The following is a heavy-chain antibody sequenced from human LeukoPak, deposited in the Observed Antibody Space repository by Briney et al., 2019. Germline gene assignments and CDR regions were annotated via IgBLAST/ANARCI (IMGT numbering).Heavy chain of an antibody. J-gene: IGHJ6*03. CDR2: ISGSGGST. CDR3: AVHGVDTSYYYYYMDV. Sequence: GGSLRLSCAASGFTFSSYGMSWVRQAPGKGLEWVSAISGSGGSTYYADSVKGRFTISRDNSKNTLYLQMNSLRAEDTAVYYCAVHGVDTSYYYYYMDVWGKGTTVTVSS. CDR1: GFTFSSYG. V-gene: IGHV3-23*01. D-gene: IGHD4-17*01.